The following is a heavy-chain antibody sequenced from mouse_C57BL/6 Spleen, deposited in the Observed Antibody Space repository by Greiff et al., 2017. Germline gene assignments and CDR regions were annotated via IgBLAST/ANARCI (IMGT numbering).Heavy chain of an antibody. Sequence: VKVVESGPGLVPPSQSLSITCTVSGFSLTSYGVHWVRQSPGKGLEWLGVIWRGGSTDYNAAFMSRLSITKDNSKSQVFFKMNSLQADDTAIYYCAKKRYYDYGYAMDYWGQGTSVTVSS. D-gene: IGHD2-4*01. CDR3: AKKRYYDYGYAMDY. CDR1: GFSLTSYG. V-gene: IGHV2-5*01. CDR2: IWRGGST. J-gene: IGHJ4*01.